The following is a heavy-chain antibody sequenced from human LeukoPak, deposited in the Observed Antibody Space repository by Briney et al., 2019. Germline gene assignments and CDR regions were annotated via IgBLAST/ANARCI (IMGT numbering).Heavy chain of an antibody. D-gene: IGHD6-19*01. CDR3: ARDEYSSGRAPYYYFDY. CDR1: GFTFSSYA. Sequence: PGGSLRLSCAASGFTFSSYAMHWVRQAPGKGLEWVAVISYDGSNKYYADSVKGRFAISRDSSKNTLYLQMNSLRPEDTAVYYRARDEYSSGRAPYYYFDYWGQGTLVTVSS. V-gene: IGHV3-30*09. CDR2: ISYDGSNK. J-gene: IGHJ4*02.